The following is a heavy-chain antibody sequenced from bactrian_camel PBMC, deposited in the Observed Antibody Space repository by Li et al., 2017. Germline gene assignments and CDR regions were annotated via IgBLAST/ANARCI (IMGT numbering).Heavy chain of an antibody. J-gene: IGHJ4*01. CDR1: GFTISTYA. D-gene: IGHD3*01. CDR2: VDNGGGTT. CDR3: ATALQSGGYGQYEYHV. Sequence: VQLVESGGGLVQPGGSLRLSCAASGFTISTYAMTWVRQAPGKGLEWVSAVDNGGGTTYYANSVKGRFTISRDNAKNTLYLQLSSLKSEDTALYYCATALQSGGYGQYEYHVWGQGTQVTVS. V-gene: IGHV3S31*01.